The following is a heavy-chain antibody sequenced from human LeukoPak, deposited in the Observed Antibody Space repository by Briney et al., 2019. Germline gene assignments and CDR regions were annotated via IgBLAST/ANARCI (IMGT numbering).Heavy chain of an antibody. CDR3: ARGVVVVPAAIGDY. Sequence: ASVKLSCTASGYTFTSYSISWVRHPPGQGLEWMGWISAYNGNTNYAQKLQGRVTMTTDTSTSTAYMELRSLRSDDTAVYYCARGVVVVPAAIGDYWGQGTLVTVSS. V-gene: IGHV1-18*04. CDR2: ISAYNGNT. D-gene: IGHD2-2*02. CDR1: GYTFTSYS. J-gene: IGHJ4*02.